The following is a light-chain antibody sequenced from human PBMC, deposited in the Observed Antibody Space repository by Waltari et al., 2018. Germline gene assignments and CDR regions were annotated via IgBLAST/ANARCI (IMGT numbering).Light chain of an antibody. CDR1: QSVSTN. CDR2: GFS. V-gene: IGKV3-15*01. J-gene: IGKJ1*01. Sequence: IVLTQSLATLSVSPRETATPSCRASQSVSTNLARNQQIGGQSPRLLLDGFSARAVGIPERFSGSGSGTDFTLTSTNLQSEDSAFYYCQHYYDSPRTFGQGTKV. CDR3: QHYYDSPRT.